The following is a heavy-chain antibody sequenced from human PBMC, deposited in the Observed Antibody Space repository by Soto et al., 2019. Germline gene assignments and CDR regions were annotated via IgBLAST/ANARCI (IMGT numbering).Heavy chain of an antibody. CDR1: GFTFSSYE. D-gene: IGHD5-18*01. V-gene: IGHV3-48*03. J-gene: IGHJ6*02. Sequence: GSLRLSCAASGFTFSSYEMNWVRQAPGKGLEWVSYISSSGSTIYYADSVKGRFTISRDNAKNSLYLQMNSLRAEDTAVYYCARDMGIQLWPNYYYYYGMDVWGQGTTVTVSS. CDR3: ARDMGIQLWPNYYYYYGMDV. CDR2: ISSSGSTI.